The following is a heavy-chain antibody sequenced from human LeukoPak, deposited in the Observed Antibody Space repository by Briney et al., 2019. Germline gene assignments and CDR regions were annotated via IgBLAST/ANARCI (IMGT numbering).Heavy chain of an antibody. D-gene: IGHD1-26*01. CDR2: INSDGSST. Sequence: GGSLRLSCAASGFTFSSYWMHWVRQAPGKGLVWVSRINSDGSSTTYADSVKGRFTISRDNAKNTLYPQMNSLRAEDTAVYYCARGAPSGSYYYWGQGTLVTVSS. CDR1: GFTFSSYW. V-gene: IGHV3-74*01. CDR3: ARGAPSGSYYY. J-gene: IGHJ4*02.